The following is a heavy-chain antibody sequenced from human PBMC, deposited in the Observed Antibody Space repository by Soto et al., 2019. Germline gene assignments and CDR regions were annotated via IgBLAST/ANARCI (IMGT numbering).Heavy chain of an antibody. V-gene: IGHV1-18*01. D-gene: IGHD3-16*01. J-gene: IGHJ4*02. Sequence: ASVKVSCKASGYTFTSYGISWVRQAPGQGLEWMGWISAYNGNTNYAQKLQGRVTMTTDTSTSTAYMELRSLRSDDTAVYYCARDPRSNDYIWGSYFWPTDYWGQGTLVTVSS. CDR3: ARDPRSNDYIWGSYFWPTDY. CDR2: ISAYNGNT. CDR1: GYTFTSYG.